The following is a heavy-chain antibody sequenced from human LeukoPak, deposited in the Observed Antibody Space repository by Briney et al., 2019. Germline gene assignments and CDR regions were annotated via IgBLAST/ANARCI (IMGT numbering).Heavy chain of an antibody. J-gene: IGHJ4*02. Sequence: GGSLRLSCAASGFTFSSYGMHWVRQAPGKGLEWVAVIWYDGSNKYYADSVKGRFTISRDNSKNTLYLQMNSLRAEDTAVYYCARNQVTVTTAGRGLNYWGKGTLVTVSS. CDR3: ARNQVTVTTAGRGLNY. V-gene: IGHV3-33*01. D-gene: IGHD4-17*01. CDR1: GFTFSSYG. CDR2: IWYDGSNK.